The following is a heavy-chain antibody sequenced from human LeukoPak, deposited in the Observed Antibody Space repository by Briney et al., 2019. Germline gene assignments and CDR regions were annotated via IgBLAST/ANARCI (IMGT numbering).Heavy chain of an antibody. CDR3: ARAEALYSSGWYGAFDI. J-gene: IGHJ3*02. V-gene: IGHV3-66*01. D-gene: IGHD6-19*01. CDR1: GFTVSSNY. Sequence: GGSLRLSCAASGFTVSSNYMSWVRQAPGKGLEWVSVIYSGGSTYYADSVKGRFTISRDNSKNTLHLQMNSLRAEDTAVYYCARAEALYSSGWYGAFDIWGQGTMVTVSS. CDR2: IYSGGST.